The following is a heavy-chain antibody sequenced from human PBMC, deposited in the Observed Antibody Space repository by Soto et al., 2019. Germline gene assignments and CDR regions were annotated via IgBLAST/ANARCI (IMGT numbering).Heavy chain of an antibody. V-gene: IGHV3-33*01. CDR3: ARAVGPFDY. CDR1: GFTFSIYG. CDR2: IWNDGSNK. J-gene: IGHJ4*02. D-gene: IGHD3-16*01. Sequence: GGSLRLSCAASGFTFSIYGMHWVRQAPGKGLEWVAVIWNDGSNKYYGDSVKGRFTISRDNSKNTLYLLMNSLRADDTAVCYCARAVGPFDYWGQGTLVTVSS.